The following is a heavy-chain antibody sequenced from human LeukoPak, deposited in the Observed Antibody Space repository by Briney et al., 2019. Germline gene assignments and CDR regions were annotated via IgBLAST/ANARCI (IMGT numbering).Heavy chain of an antibody. CDR2: INPSDGST. D-gene: IGHD5-12*01. Sequence: ASVKVSCKASGYTFTSYYIHLVRQAPGQGFEWMAIINPSDGSTTNSQKFQGRVTITRNTSISTAYMELSSLRSEDTAVYYCARRGYSGYEAPGGGNYYYYYMDVWGKGTTVTVSS. CDR3: ARRGYSGYEAPGGGNYYYYYMDV. J-gene: IGHJ6*03. CDR1: GYTFTSYY. V-gene: IGHV1-46*01.